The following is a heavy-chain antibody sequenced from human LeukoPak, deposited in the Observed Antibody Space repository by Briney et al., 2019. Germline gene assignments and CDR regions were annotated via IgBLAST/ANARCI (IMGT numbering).Heavy chain of an antibody. D-gene: IGHD5-18*01. Sequence: HGESLKISCKGSGYSFTSYWIGWVRQMPGKGLEWMGIIYPGDSDTRYSPSFQGQVTISADKSISTAYLQWSSLKASDTAMYYCARAPRTWIQLWLGHEGWLQFGYFDYWGQGTLVTVSS. J-gene: IGHJ4*02. V-gene: IGHV5-51*01. CDR1: GYSFTSYW. CDR3: ARAPRTWIQLWLGHEGWLQFGYFDY. CDR2: IYPGDSDT.